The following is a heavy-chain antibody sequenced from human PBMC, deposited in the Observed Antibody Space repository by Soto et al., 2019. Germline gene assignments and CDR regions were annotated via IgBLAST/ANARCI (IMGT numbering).Heavy chain of an antibody. CDR3: VRTSLVVAAATREDY. D-gene: IGHD2-15*01. V-gene: IGHV3-74*01. CDR2: INSDGSST. J-gene: IGHJ4*02. Sequence: EVQLVESGGGLVQPGGSLRLSCAASGFTFSSYWMHWVRQAPGKGLVWVSRINSDGSSTSYADSVKGRFTISSDNAKNTLDLQMNSLSAEDTAVYYCVRTSLVVAAATREDYWGQGTLVTVSS. CDR1: GFTFSSYW.